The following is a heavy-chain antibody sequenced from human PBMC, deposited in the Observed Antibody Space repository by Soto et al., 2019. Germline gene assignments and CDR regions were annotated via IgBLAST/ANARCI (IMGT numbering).Heavy chain of an antibody. D-gene: IGHD2-15*01. CDR2: IYYSGST. Sequence: SETLSLTCTAPGGSISSYYWSWIRQPPGKGLEWIGYIYYSGSTNYNPSLKSRVTISVDTSKNQFSLKLSSVTAADTAVYYCARVPYCSGGSCYVDYWGQGTLVTVSS. J-gene: IGHJ4*02. V-gene: IGHV4-59*01. CDR1: GGSISSYY. CDR3: ARVPYCSGGSCYVDY.